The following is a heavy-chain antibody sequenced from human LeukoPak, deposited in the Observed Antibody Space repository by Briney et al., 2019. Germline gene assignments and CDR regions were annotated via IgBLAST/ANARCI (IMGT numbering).Heavy chain of an antibody. V-gene: IGHV3-21*01. Sequence: PGGSLRLSCAASGFTFSSYSMNWVRQAPGKGLEWVSSISSSSSYIYYADSVKGRFTISRDNAKNSLYLQMNSLRAEDTAVYYCARGLDIVVVPAANNWFDPWGQGTLVTVSS. CDR1: GFTFSSYS. D-gene: IGHD2-2*01. J-gene: IGHJ5*02. CDR2: ISSSSSYI. CDR3: ARGLDIVVVPAANNWFDP.